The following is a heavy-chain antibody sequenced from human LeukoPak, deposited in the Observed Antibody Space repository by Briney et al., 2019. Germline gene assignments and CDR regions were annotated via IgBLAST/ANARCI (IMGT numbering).Heavy chain of an antibody. CDR3: ARDGSGSYYNEGFDY. J-gene: IGHJ4*02. D-gene: IGHD3-10*01. Sequence: PGGSLRLSCAASEFTFSSHAMIWVRQAPGKGLEWVSSISSSSSYIYYADSVKGRFTISRDNAKNSLYLQMNSLRAEDTAVYYCARDGSGSYYNEGFDYWGQGTLVTVSS. CDR1: EFTFSSHA. CDR2: ISSSSSYI. V-gene: IGHV3-21*01.